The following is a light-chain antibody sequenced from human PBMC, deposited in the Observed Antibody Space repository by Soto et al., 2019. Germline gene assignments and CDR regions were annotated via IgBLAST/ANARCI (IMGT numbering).Light chain of an antibody. CDR1: QSLNNN. J-gene: IGKJ2*01. Sequence: EIVMTQSPATLSASPGDRATLSCWASQSLNNNLVWYQQKPGHPPRLLIYHASTKAAGVPARCSGSGYGTEFTLTASSLQSEHFAVYYGQQIDQWPPQFSFGQQT. CDR3: QQIDQWPPQFS. CDR2: HAS. V-gene: IGKV3-15*01.